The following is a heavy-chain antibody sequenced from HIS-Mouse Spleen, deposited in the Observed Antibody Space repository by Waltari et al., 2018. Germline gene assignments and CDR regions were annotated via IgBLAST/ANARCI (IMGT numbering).Heavy chain of an antibody. CDR2: IDWDDDK. Sequence: QVTLRESGPALVKPTQTLTLTCTFSGFSLSTSGMCVSWIRQHPGKALEWIARIDWDDDKYYSTSLKTRLTISKDTSKNQVVLTMTNMDPVDTATYYCARIAEGYSSGWYAFDYWGQGTLVTVSS. V-gene: IGHV2-70*15. D-gene: IGHD6-19*01. CDR3: ARIAEGYSSGWYAFDY. J-gene: IGHJ4*02. CDR1: GFSLSTSGMC.